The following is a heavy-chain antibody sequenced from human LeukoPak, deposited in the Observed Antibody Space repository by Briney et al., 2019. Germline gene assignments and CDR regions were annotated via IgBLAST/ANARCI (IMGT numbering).Heavy chain of an antibody. Sequence: GVSLTLSCAASGFTFSSFAMSWVRQAPGKGLVWVSAISSSGGSTYYAHSVKGRFTISTDNSKNTLYLQMITLSAQATACSYCAKIMVRGGDLGVNCFHPGGKGTLVRVPS. J-gene: IGHJ5*02. D-gene: IGHD3-10*01. V-gene: IGHV3-23*01. CDR2: ISSSGGST. CDR3: AKIMVRGGDLGVNCFHP. CDR1: GFTFSSFA.